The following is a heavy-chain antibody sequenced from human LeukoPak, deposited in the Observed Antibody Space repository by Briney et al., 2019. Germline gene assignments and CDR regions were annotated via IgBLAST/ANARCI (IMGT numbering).Heavy chain of an antibody. V-gene: IGHV3-30*18. CDR2: ISYDGSNK. J-gene: IGHJ4*02. CDR3: AKDHLSGYDTDY. Sequence: PGRSLRLSCAASGFTFSSYGMHWVRQAPGKGLEWVAVISYDGSNKYYADSVKGRFTISRDNSKNTLYLQMNSLRAEDTAVYYCAKDHLSGYDTDYWGQGTLVTVSS. CDR1: GFTFSSYG. D-gene: IGHD5-12*01.